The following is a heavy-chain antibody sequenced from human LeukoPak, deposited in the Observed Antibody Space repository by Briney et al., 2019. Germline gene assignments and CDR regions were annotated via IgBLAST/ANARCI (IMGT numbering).Heavy chain of an antibody. D-gene: IGHD3-22*01. Sequence: SETLSLTCTVSGGSISSYYWSWIRQPPGKGLEWIGYIYYSGSTNYNPSLKSRVTISVDTSKNQFSLKLSSVTAADTAVYYCARGYDSSAYYPFNYWGQGTLVTVSS. CDR2: IYYSGST. J-gene: IGHJ4*02. V-gene: IGHV4-59*01. CDR3: ARGYDSSAYYPFNY. CDR1: GGSISSYY.